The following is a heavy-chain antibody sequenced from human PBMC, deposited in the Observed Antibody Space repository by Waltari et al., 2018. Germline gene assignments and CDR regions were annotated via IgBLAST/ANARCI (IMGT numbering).Heavy chain of an antibody. CDR1: GYTFTGDY. Sequence: QVQLVQSGAEVKKPGASVKVSCTASGYTFTGDYMHWVRQAPGQGLEWMGWINPNSGGTNNAQKFQGRVTMTRDTSISTAYMELSRLRSDDAAVYYYARERDSSTSYYYFDYWGQGTLVTVSS. D-gene: IGHD2-2*01. J-gene: IGHJ4*02. V-gene: IGHV1-2*02. CDR3: ARERDSSTSYYYFDY. CDR2: INPNSGGT.